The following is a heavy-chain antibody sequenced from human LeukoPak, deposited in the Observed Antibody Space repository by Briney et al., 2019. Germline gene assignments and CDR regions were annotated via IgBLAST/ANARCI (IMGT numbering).Heavy chain of an antibody. J-gene: IGHJ5*02. D-gene: IGHD5-18*01. CDR3: ARVSRDVDTAMVMGNWFDP. V-gene: IGHV4-34*01. CDR1: GGSFSVYY. Sequence: SETLSLTCAVYGGSFSVYYWSWIRQPPGKGLEWIGEIHHSGSTNYNPSLKSRVTISVDTSKNQFSLKLSSVTAADTAVYYCARVSRDVDTAMVMGNWFDPWGQGTLVTVSS. CDR2: IHHSGST.